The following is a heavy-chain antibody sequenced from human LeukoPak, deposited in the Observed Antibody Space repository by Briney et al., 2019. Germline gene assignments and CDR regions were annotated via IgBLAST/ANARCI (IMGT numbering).Heavy chain of an antibody. V-gene: IGHV4-39*07. CDR3: ARLGYGYYYYVDV. CDR2: IYYSGST. J-gene: IGHJ6*03. D-gene: IGHD5-18*01. CDR1: GGSISSSSYY. Sequence: PSETLSLTCTVSGGSISSSSYYWGWIRQPPGKGLEWIGSIYYSGSTYYNPSLKSRVTISVDTSKNQFSLKLSSVTAADTAVYYCARLGYGYYYYVDVWGKGTTVTVSS.